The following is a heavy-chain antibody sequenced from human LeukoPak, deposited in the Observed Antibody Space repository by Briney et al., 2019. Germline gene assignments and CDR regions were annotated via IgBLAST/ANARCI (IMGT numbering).Heavy chain of an antibody. CDR1: GGSISSYY. V-gene: IGHV4-59*01. CDR2: IYYSGST. J-gene: IGHJ4*02. Sequence: SSETLSLTCTVSGGSISSYYWSWIRQPPGKGLEWIGYIYYSGSTNYNPSLKSRVTISVDTSKNQFSLKLSSVTAADTAVYYCARSSYDSSGYYYPYYFDYWGQGTLVTVSS. CDR3: ARSSYDSSGYYYPYYFDY. D-gene: IGHD3-22*01.